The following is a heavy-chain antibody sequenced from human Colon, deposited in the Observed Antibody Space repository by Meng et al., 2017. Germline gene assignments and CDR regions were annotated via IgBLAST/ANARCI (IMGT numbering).Heavy chain of an antibody. V-gene: IGHV3-66*02. CDR2: IYNGDTT. Sequence: GESLKISCGVSGFIVSNHYMGWVRQAPGKGLEWVSVIYNGDTTYYADSVKGRFTISRDNSKNTLYRQMNSLRAEDTAVYYCARSLNYFDYWGQGTLVTVSS. J-gene: IGHJ4*02. D-gene: IGHD3-16*02. CDR3: ARSLNYFDY. CDR1: GFIVSNHY.